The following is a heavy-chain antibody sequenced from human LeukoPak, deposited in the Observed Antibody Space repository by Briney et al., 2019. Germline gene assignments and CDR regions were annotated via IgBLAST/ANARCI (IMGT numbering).Heavy chain of an antibody. CDR3: ARDRYSSSWYAINY. J-gene: IGHJ4*02. D-gene: IGHD6-13*01. Sequence: GGSLRLSCAASGFTFSSYAMHWVRQAPGKGLEWVAVISYDGSNKYYADSVKGRFTISRDNSKNTPYLQMNSLSAEDTAVYYCARDRYSSSWYAINYWGQGTLVTVSS. V-gene: IGHV3-30*04. CDR2: ISYDGSNK. CDR1: GFTFSSYA.